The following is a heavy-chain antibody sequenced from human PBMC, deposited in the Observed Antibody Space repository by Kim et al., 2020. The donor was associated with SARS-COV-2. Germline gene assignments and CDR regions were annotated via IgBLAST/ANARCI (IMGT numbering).Heavy chain of an antibody. CDR3: ARDTIVGATTRCDY. J-gene: IGHJ4*02. D-gene: IGHD1-26*01. Sequence: AQKFQGRVTITADESTSTAYMELSSLRSEDTAVYYCARDTIVGATTRCDYWGQGTLVTVSS. V-gene: IGHV1-69*01.